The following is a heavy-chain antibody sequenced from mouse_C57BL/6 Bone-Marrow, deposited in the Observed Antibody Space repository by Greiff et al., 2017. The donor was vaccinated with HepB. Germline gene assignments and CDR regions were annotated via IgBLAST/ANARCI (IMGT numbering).Heavy chain of an antibody. CDR3: AREGTGTAYWYFDV. CDR2: IDPSDSYT. CDR1: GYTFTSYW. D-gene: IGHD4-1*01. V-gene: IGHV1-69*01. Sequence: VQLQQPGAELVMPGASVKLSCKASGYTFTSYWMHWVKQRPGQGLEWIGEIDPSDSYTNYNQKFKGKSTLTVDKSSSTAYMQLSSLTSEDSAVYYCAREGTGTAYWYFDVWGTGTTVTVSS. J-gene: IGHJ1*03.